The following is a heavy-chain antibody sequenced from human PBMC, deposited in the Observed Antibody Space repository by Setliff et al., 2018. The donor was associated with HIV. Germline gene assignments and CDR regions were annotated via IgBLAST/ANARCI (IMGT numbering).Heavy chain of an antibody. CDR3: TTCTAWYPGIFDY. V-gene: IGHV3-21*05. CDR1: GFTFSNKN. Sequence: GGSLRLSCAGSGFTFSNKNMNWVRQAPGKGLEWISYISSSGSHIYYADSVKGRFIISRDNAKNSLYLQMNSLRGEDTAVYYCTTCTAWYPGIFDYWGQGTLGTVSS. J-gene: IGHJ4*02. D-gene: IGHD6-13*01. CDR2: ISSSGSHI.